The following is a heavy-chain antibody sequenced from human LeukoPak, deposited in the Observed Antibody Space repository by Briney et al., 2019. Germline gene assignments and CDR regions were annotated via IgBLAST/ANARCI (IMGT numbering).Heavy chain of an antibody. J-gene: IGHJ4*02. CDR1: GYTLTELS. CDR2: FDPEDGET. CDR3: ATDGNGWNYFDY. Sequence: GASVKVSCKVSGYTLTELSMHWVRQAPGKGLEWMGGFDPEDGETIYAQEFQGRVTMTEDTSTDTAYMELSSLRSEDTAVYYCATDGNGWNYFDYWGQGTLVTVSS. D-gene: IGHD1-1*01. V-gene: IGHV1-24*01.